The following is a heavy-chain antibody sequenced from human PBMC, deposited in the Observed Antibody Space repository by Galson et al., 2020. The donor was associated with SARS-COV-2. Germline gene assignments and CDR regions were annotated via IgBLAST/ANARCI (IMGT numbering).Heavy chain of an antibody. V-gene: IGHV4-30-2*01. D-gene: IGHD3-10*01. J-gene: IGHJ5*02. Sequence: ASETLSLTCAVSGNSVSGGSYSWSWIRQPPGKGLEWIGFVYHSGTTYYNPSLKSRITISVDMSKNQFSLKLSSVTAADTAVYYCARAERRFGDLRSYWFDPWGQGTLVTVSS. CDR3: ARAERRFGDLRSYWFDP. CDR1: GNSVSGGSYS. CDR2: VYHSGTT.